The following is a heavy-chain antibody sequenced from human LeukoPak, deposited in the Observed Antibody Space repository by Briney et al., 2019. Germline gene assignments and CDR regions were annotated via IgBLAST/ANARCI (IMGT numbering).Heavy chain of an antibody. CDR2: IIAYNGKT. V-gene: IGHV1-18*01. CDR3: ARLPGYEGAIDFDY. D-gene: IGHD1-26*01. CDR1: GYTFTSYV. Sequence: ASVKVSCKASGYTFTSYVTSWVRQAPGQGLEWMGWIIAYNGKTNYEQKLQGRVTLTTDTSTSTAYMELRSLGSDDTAVYYCARLPGYEGAIDFDYWGQGTLVTVSS. J-gene: IGHJ4*02.